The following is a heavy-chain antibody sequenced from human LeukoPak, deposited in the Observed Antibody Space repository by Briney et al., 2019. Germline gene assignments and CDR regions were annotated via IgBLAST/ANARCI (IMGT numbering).Heavy chain of an antibody. CDR3: ARGGGNGGGWVGHYYYMDV. Sequence: PSETLSLTCAVYGGSFSGYYWSWIRQPPGKGLEWIGEINHSGCTNYNPSLKSRVTISVDTSKNQFSLRLSSVSAADTAVYYCARGGGNGGGWVGHYYYMDVWGKGTTVTVSS. V-gene: IGHV4-34*01. D-gene: IGHD4-23*01. J-gene: IGHJ6*03. CDR1: GGSFSGYY. CDR2: INHSGCT.